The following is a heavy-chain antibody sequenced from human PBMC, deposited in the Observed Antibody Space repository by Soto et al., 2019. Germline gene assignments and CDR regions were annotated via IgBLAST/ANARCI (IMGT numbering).Heavy chain of an antibody. D-gene: IGHD3-3*01. V-gene: IGHV4-34*01. CDR2: INHSGST. Sequence: SETLSLTCAVYGGSFSGYYWSWIRQPPGKGLEWIGEINHSGSTNYNPSPKSRVTISVDTSKNQFSLKLSSVTAADTAVYYCARFRVLEWLQLYGMDVWGQGTTVTVSS. J-gene: IGHJ6*02. CDR1: GGSFSGYY. CDR3: ARFRVLEWLQLYGMDV.